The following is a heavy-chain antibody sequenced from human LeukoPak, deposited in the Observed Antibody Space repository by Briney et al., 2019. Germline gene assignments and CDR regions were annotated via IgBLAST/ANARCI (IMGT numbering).Heavy chain of an antibody. CDR3: ASETQYSSSSRWFDP. V-gene: IGHV4-61*02. Sequence: PSQTLSLTCTVSGGSISSGSYYWSWIRQPAGKGLEWIGRIYTSGSTNYNPSLKSRVTISVDTSKNQFSLKLSSVTAADTAVYYCASETQYSSSSRWFDPWGQGTLVTVSS. CDR2: IYTSGST. D-gene: IGHD6-13*01. J-gene: IGHJ5*02. CDR1: GGSISSGSYY.